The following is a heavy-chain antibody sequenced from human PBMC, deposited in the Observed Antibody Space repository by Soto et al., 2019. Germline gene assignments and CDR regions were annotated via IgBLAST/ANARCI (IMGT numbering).Heavy chain of an antibody. J-gene: IGHJ6*02. CDR3: ARRGGSSSGYYYYAFDV. Sequence: PSETLSLTCSVSIDSMNSGGYYWSWIRQHPGKGLEWIGYIYSNGDTYYNPSLKSRVTISVDTSKNQFSLNLTSVTAADTAVYYCARRGGSSSGYYYYAFDVWGQGTTVTVSS. D-gene: IGHD6-6*01. CDR1: IDSMNSGGYY. CDR2: IYSNGDT. V-gene: IGHV4-31*03.